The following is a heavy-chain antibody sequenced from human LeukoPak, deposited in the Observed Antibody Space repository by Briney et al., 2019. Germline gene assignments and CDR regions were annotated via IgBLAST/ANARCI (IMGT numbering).Heavy chain of an antibody. J-gene: IGHJ4*02. CDR2: ISGSGGGT. CDR1: GFTFSSYV. CDR3: ARRGAAGTYYFDY. Sequence: GGSLRLSCAASGFTFSSYVMSWVRQAPGKGLEWVSAISGSGGGTYYADSVRGRFTISRDNSKNTLYLQTNSLRAEDTAVYYCARRGAAGTYYFDYWGQGTLVTVSS. V-gene: IGHV3-23*01. D-gene: IGHD6-13*01.